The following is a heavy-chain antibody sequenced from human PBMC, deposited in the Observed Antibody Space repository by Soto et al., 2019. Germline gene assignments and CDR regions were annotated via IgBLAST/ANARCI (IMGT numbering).Heavy chain of an antibody. CDR3: TRPHSGSSYDAFDI. Sequence: GASVKVSCKASGYTFTNYYLHRVRQAPGQGLEWMGIINPSDGSTGYAQKFQGRVTMTRDTSTSTVYMELSSMRSDDTAVYYCTRPHSGSSYDAFDIWGQGTMVTVSS. V-gene: IGHV1-46*03. D-gene: IGHD1-26*01. CDR2: INPSDGST. CDR1: GYTFTNYY. J-gene: IGHJ3*02.